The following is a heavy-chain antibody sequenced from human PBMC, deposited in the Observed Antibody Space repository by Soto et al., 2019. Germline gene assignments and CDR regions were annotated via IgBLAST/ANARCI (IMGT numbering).Heavy chain of an antibody. CDR1: GFTFSSYA. V-gene: IGHV3-23*01. J-gene: IGHJ6*02. CDR3: AKEYGDYEDRYGMDV. Sequence: GGSLRLSCAASGFTFSSYAMSWVRQAPGKGLEWVSAISGSGGSTYYADSVKGRFTISRDNSKNTLYLQMNSLRAEDTAVYDCAKEYGDYEDRYGMDVWGQGTTVTVSS. CDR2: ISGSGGST. D-gene: IGHD4-17*01.